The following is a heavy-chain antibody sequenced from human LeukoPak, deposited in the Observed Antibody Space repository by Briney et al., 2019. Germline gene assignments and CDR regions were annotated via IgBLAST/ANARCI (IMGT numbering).Heavy chain of an antibody. Sequence: ASVKVSCKASGYTFISYDIVWLRQATGQGLEWMGYMNPKSGNTDYVQNFLGRVTMTRDTSITTAYMELSGLRSEDTAVYYCARKIASTRLGVRYYYMDVWGEGTTVTISS. CDR1: GYTFISYD. CDR3: ARKIASTRLGVRYYYMDV. J-gene: IGHJ6*03. V-gene: IGHV1-8*01. CDR2: MNPKSGNT. D-gene: IGHD2-2*01.